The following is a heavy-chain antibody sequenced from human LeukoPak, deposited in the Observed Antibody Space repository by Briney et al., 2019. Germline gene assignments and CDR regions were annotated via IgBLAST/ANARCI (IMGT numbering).Heavy chain of an antibody. J-gene: IGHJ4*02. V-gene: IGHV3-7*01. CDR3: ATNAVAGSY. Sequence: HPGGSLRLSCAASGFTFSTYWMNWFRQAPGRGLEWVAKIKQDGSEKYYVDSVKGRFTISRDNAKKSLYLQINRLRAEDTAVYYCATNAVAGSYWGQGTLVTVSS. D-gene: IGHD6-19*01. CDR1: GFTFSTYW. CDR2: IKQDGSEK.